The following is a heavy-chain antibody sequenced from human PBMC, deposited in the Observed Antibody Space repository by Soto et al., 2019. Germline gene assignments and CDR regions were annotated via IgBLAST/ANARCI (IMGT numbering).Heavy chain of an antibody. CDR1: GGSFSGYY. Sequence: QVQLQQWGAGLLKPSETLSLTCAVYGGSFSGYYWSWIRQPPGKGLEWIGEINHSGSTNYNPSLKSRVTISVDQSKNQFSLKLSSVTAADTAVYYCARGVRQLVYGMDVWGQGTTVTVSS. J-gene: IGHJ6*02. CDR2: INHSGST. V-gene: IGHV4-34*01. D-gene: IGHD6-6*01. CDR3: ARGVRQLVYGMDV.